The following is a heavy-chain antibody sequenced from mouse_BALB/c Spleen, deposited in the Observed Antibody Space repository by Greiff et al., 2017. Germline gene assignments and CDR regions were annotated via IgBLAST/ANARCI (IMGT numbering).Heavy chain of an antibody. CDR3: ARGGNYPAWFAY. Sequence: QVQLKQSGAELVRPGSSVKISCKASGYAFSSYWMNWVKQRPGQGLEWIGQIYPGDGDTNYNGKFKGKATLTADKSSSTAYMQLSSLTSEDSAVYFCARGGNYPAWFAYWGQGTLVTVSA. CDR1: GYAFSSYW. V-gene: IGHV1-80*01. J-gene: IGHJ3*01. D-gene: IGHD2-1*01. CDR2: IYPGDGDT.